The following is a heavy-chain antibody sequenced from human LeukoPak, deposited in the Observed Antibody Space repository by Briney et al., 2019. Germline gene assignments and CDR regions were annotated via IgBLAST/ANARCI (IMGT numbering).Heavy chain of an antibody. J-gene: IGHJ4*02. CDR3: ARSPSGYRFDS. CDR2: ISNSGST. V-gene: IGHV4-59*01. CDR1: GDSISTYY. Sequence: SETLSLTCIVSGDSISTYYWSWVRQPPGKGLEWIGYISNSGSTNYHPSLKSRVTISSDTSKTQFTLKLTSVTAADTAVYYCARSPSGYRFDSWGQGTLVTVSS. D-gene: IGHD3-22*01.